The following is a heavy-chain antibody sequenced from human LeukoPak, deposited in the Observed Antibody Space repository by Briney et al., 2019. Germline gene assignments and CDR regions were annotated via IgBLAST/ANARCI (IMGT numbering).Heavy chain of an antibody. CDR2: ISGYNGYT. D-gene: IGHD3-16*01. V-gene: IGHV1-18*01. Sequence: ASVKVSCTASGYIFSNFGINWVRQAPGQGLEWMGWISGYNGYTKYAQKLQGRVTMTTDTSTSTAHMELRSLRSDDTAVYYCARVSPHRKMSYGNQSWFDTWGQGTLVTVSS. CDR3: ARVSPHRKMSYGNQSWFDT. J-gene: IGHJ5*02. CDR1: GYIFSNFG.